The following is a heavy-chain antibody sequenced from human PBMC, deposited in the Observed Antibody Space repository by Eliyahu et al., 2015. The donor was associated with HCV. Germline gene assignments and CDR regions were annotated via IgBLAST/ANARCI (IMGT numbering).Heavy chain of an antibody. V-gene: IGHV4-59*01. D-gene: IGHD3-3*01. CDR2: SHDNGAT. J-gene: IGHJ3*01. Sequence: QVRLQESGPGLVQASXXLSXTCTXXGDYTIRNYWNWIRQSPGRGLEWIGYSHDNGATKYSPSLRSRVTVSVDTSKKQTSLKLSSVTAADTAVYYCAQWSENSYSFEVWGQGTMVTVSS. CDR3: AQWSENSYSFEV. CDR1: GDYTIRNY.